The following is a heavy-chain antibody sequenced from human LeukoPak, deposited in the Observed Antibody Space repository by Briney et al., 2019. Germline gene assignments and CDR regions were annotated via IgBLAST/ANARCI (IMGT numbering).Heavy chain of an antibody. J-gene: IGHJ6*02. V-gene: IGHV5-51*01. CDR2: IYPGDSDT. Sequence: GESLKISCKGSGYSVTSYWIGWVRQMPGKGLEWMGIIYPGDSDTRYSPSFQGQVTISADKSISTAYLQWSSLKASDTAMYYCARTKYSSSSLDDYYGMDVWGQGTTVTVSS. D-gene: IGHD6-13*01. CDR1: GYSVTSYW. CDR3: ARTKYSSSSLDDYYGMDV.